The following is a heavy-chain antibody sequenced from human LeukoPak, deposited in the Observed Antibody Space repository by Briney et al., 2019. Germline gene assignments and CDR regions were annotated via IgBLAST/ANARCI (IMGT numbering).Heavy chain of an antibody. Sequence: GRSLRLPCAASGFTFSSYGMHWVRQAPGKGLEWVAVISYDGSNKYYADSVKGRFTISRDNSKNTLYLQMNSLRAEDTAVYYCAKGTDYSLIRASGYGYWGQGTLVTVSS. D-gene: IGHD5-12*01. CDR1: GFTFSSYG. J-gene: IGHJ4*02. V-gene: IGHV3-30*18. CDR3: AKGTDYSLIRASGYGY. CDR2: ISYDGSNK.